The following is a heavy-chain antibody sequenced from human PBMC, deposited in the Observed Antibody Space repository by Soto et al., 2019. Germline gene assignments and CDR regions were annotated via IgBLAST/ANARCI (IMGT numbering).Heavy chain of an antibody. V-gene: IGHV1-2*02. CDR3: ARTYTVLDWFDP. CDR1: GYTFTGYY. J-gene: IGHJ5*02. CDR2: INPNSGAT. Sequence: QVQLLQSGAEVKKPGASVKVSCKASGYTFTGYYIHWLRQAPGQGLEWMGWINPNSGATTSAQRFQGRVIMTRDMSISTAYMELSRLRSDDTVVYYCARTYTVLDWFDPWGQGTLVSVSS. D-gene: IGHD3-16*01.